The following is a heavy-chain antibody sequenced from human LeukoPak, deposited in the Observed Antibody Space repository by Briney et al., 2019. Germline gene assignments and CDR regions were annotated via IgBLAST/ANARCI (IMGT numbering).Heavy chain of an antibody. CDR1: GYSFTSYW. J-gene: IGHJ5*02. CDR2: IYPGDSDT. D-gene: IGHD3-9*01. V-gene: IGHV5-51*01. CDR3: ARRSGYDILTGYFLGFDP. Sequence: GESLKISFKGSGYSFTSYWIGWVRPMPGKGLEWMGIIYPGDSDTRYSPSFQGQVTISADKSISTAYLQWSSLKASDTAMYYCARRSGYDILTGYFLGFDPWGQGTLVTVSS.